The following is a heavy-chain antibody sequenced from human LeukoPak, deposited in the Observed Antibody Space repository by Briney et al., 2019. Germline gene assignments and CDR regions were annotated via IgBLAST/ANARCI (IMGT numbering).Heavy chain of an antibody. J-gene: IGHJ4*02. Sequence: GRSLRLSCAASGFTFSSYAMHWVRQAPGKGLEWVAVISYDGSNKYYADSVKGRFTISRDNSKNTLYLQMNSLRAEDTAVYYCAREVPAAGLIDYWGQGTLVTVSS. CDR1: GFTFSSYA. V-gene: IGHV3-30*04. CDR2: ISYDGSNK. CDR3: AREVPAAGLIDY. D-gene: IGHD6-13*01.